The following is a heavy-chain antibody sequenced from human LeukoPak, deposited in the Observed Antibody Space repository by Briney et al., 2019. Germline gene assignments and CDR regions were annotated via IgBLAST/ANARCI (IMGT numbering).Heavy chain of an antibody. V-gene: IGHV5-51*01. CDR2: IYPRGSDT. D-gene: IGHD5-18*01. Sequence: GESLKISCKGSGYGFNSYWIGWVRQMPGKGLELMGIIYPRGSDTRYSPSFQGQVTISADRSIGTAYLQWSSLKASDTAMYYCARGSDRGYNYGFDYWGQGTLVTVSS. J-gene: IGHJ4*02. CDR1: GYGFNSYW. CDR3: ARGSDRGYNYGFDY.